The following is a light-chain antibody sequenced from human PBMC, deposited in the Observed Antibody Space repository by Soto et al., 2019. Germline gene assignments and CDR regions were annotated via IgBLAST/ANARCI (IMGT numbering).Light chain of an antibody. CDR1: SSDVGSYNL. V-gene: IGLV2-23*01. Sequence: HSVLTQPASVSGSPGQSITISCTGTSSDVGSYNLVSWYQQHPGKAPKLMIYEGSKRPSGVSNRFSGSKSGNTASLTISGLQAEDEADYYCCSYAGSSLYVFGTGTQLTVL. CDR2: EGS. CDR3: CSYAGSSLYV. J-gene: IGLJ1*01.